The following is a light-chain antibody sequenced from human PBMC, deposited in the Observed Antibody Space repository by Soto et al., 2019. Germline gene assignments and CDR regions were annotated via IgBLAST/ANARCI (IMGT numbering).Light chain of an antibody. CDR2: GNS. Sequence: QSVLTQAPSVSGAPGQRVTISCTGSSSNIGAGYDVHWYQQLPGTAPKLLIYGNSNRPSGVPDRFSGSKSGTSASLAITGLQAEDEADYYCQSYDMSLSGSVFGTGTKLIVL. CDR3: QSYDMSLSGSV. CDR1: SSNIGAGYD. J-gene: IGLJ1*01. V-gene: IGLV1-40*01.